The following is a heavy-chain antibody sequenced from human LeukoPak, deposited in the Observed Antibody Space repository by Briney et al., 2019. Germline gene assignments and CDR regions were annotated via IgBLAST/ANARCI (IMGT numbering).Heavy chain of an antibody. D-gene: IGHD2-2*01. CDR3: ARRECSTSCSWFDP. CDR2: MNPNSGNT. J-gene: IGHJ5*02. Sequence: ASVKVSCKASGYTFTSYDINWVRQATGQGLEWMGWMNPNSGNTGYAQKFRGRVTMTRNTSISTAYMELSSLRSEDTAVYYCARRECSTSCSWFDPWGQGTLVTVSS. V-gene: IGHV1-8*01. CDR1: GYTFTSYD.